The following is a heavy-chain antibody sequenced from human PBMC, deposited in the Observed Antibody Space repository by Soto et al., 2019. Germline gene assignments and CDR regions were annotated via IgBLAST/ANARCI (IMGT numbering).Heavy chain of an antibody. CDR3: TRRQAADKMKPFDP. J-gene: IGHJ5*02. CDR2: IRSKANSYAT. CDR1: VFTFSGSA. D-gene: IGHD2-15*01. Sequence: WWSLRLSCSASVFTFSGSAMHWFRQASGKGLEWVGRIRSKANSYATAHAASVKGRFTISRDDSKNTAYLQMNSLKTEDTAVYYCTRRQAADKMKPFDPWGQGTLVTVSS. V-gene: IGHV3-73*01.